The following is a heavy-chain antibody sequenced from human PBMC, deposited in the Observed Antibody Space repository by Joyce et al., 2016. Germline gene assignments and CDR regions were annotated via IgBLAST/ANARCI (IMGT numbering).Heavy chain of an antibody. CDR1: GFTFNGYS. Sequence: EVQLVVSGGGLVQPGGSLRLSCATFGFTFNGYSVNWVRQAPGKGLDWLSYISGSGNVIYYADSVQGRFTTSKDSAKNSVYLQMNSLRDEDTAVYFCARGLSGRGEYSFDDWGQGTLVTVSS. D-gene: IGHD1-26*01. CDR2: ISGSGNVI. J-gene: IGHJ4*02. CDR3: ARGLSGRGEYSFDD. V-gene: IGHV3-48*02.